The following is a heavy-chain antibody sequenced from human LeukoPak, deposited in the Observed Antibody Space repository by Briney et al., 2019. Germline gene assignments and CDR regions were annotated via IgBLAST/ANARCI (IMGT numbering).Heavy chain of an antibody. CDR3: ASSEVYYYYYGMDV. J-gene: IGHJ6*02. CDR1: GYTFTSYD. V-gene: IGHV1-8*01. Sequence: ASVKVSCKASGYTFTSYDINWVRQATGQGLEWMGWMNPNSGNTGYAQKFQGRVTMTRNTSISTAYMELSSLRSEDTAVYYCASSEVYYYYYGMDVWGQGTTVTVSS. CDR2: MNPNSGNT.